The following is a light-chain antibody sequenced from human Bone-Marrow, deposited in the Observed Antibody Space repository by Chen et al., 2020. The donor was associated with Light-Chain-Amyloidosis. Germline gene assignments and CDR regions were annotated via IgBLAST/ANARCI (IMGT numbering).Light chain of an antibody. Sequence: SYELTQTPSVSVSPGQTARTTCSGDALPTKYAYWYQQKPGQAPVLVIHIDTERPSGISERFTGSSSGTTATLTISAVQAEDEADYHCQSADSSGTYEVIVGGGTKLTVL. CDR3: QSADSSGTYEVI. CDR1: ALPTKY. CDR2: IDT. V-gene: IGLV3-25*03. J-gene: IGLJ2*01.